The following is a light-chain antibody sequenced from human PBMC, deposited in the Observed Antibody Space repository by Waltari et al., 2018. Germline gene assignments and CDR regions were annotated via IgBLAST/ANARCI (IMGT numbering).Light chain of an antibody. CDR2: DVS. J-gene: IGLJ2*01. V-gene: IGLV2-14*01. CDR1: SSYVGGYNY. CDR3: SSYTSSSTLDVV. Sequence: QSALTQPASVSGSPGQSITISCTGTSSYVGGYNYVSWYQQHPGNAPKLRIYDVSNRPAWVSNRFSGSKSGNTASLTISGLQAEDEADYYCSSYTSSSTLDVVFGGGTKLTVL.